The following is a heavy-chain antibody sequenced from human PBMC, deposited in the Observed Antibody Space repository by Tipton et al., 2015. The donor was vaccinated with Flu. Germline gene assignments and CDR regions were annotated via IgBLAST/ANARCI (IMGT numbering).Heavy chain of an antibody. Sequence: SLRLSCIGSGFIFSNYEMNWVRQAPGKGLQWISYITTSGTTTYYADSVKGRVTISRDNTRNSLYLQMNSLGVDDTAFYFCARTYYFDSSGYLRTPRFDYWGQGTLVTVSS. CDR3: ARTYYFDSSGYLRTPRFDY. J-gene: IGHJ4*02. CDR1: GFIFSNYE. D-gene: IGHD3-22*01. CDR2: ITTSGTTT. V-gene: IGHV3-48*03.